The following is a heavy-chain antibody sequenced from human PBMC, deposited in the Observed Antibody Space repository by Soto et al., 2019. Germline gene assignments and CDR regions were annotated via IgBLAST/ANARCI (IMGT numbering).Heavy chain of an antibody. D-gene: IGHD4-17*01. Sequence: EVQLVESGGGLVQPGRSLRLSCAASGFTFDDYALHWVRQAPGKGLEGVSGIIWNSGSIGYADSVKGRFTIARDNANKTLILQMNSLKAEDTDFYNSAKDIERFMSTVTTSSYDIWGEGTIVSVSS. CDR2: IIWNSGSI. J-gene: IGHJ3*02. V-gene: IGHV3-9*01. CDR3: AKDIERFMSTVTTSSYDI. CDR1: GFTFDDYA.